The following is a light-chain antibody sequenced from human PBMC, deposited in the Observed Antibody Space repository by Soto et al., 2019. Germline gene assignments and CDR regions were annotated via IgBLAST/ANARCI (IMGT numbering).Light chain of an antibody. V-gene: IGKV1-39*01. J-gene: IGKJ5*01. CDR2: SAS. CDR1: QSISTY. Sequence: EIQMTQSPSSLAASVGGRVTSTCRASQSISTYLNWYQQKPGKAPKLLIYSASSLHSGVPSRFSGSRSGTDFTLTISSLQPEDFATYYCQQANSFPLTFGQGTRLEIK. CDR3: QQANSFPLT.